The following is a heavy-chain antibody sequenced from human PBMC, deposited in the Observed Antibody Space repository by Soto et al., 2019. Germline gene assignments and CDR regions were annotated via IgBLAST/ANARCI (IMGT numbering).Heavy chain of an antibody. CDR3: ARNSFYCSGGSCYPLGGMDV. CDR2: INHRGNT. Sequence: SETLSLTCAVYGGSFSGYYWSWIRQPPGKGLEWIGEINHRGNTNYNPSLKSRVTISVDTSKNQFSLKLSSVTAADTAVYYCARNSFYCSGGSCYPLGGMDVWGQGTTVTVSS. J-gene: IGHJ6*02. CDR1: GGSFSGYY. D-gene: IGHD2-15*01. V-gene: IGHV4-34*01.